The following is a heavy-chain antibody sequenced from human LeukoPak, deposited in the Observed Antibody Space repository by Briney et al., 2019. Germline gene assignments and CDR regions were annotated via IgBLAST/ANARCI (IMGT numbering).Heavy chain of an antibody. CDR3: AVSRADSSGYYSDY. V-gene: IGHV1-69*05. J-gene: IGHJ4*02. Sequence: SVKVSCKASGGTFSSYAISWVRQAPGQGLESMGRIIPIFGTANYAQKFQGRVTITTDESTSTAYMELSSLRSEDTAVYYCAVSRADSSGYYSDYWGQGTLVTVSS. D-gene: IGHD3-22*01. CDR1: GGTFSSYA. CDR2: IIPIFGTA.